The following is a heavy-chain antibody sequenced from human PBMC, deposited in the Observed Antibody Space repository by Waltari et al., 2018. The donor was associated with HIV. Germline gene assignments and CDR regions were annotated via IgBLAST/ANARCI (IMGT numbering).Heavy chain of an antibody. D-gene: IGHD3-10*01. CDR3: ARQIRVGELNYFDY. CDR2: IYPCESDT. Sequence: EVQLVQSGAEVKKPGASLTISCKGSGYSFTSFWIGSVGQMPGKGLEWMGFIYPCESDTRYSPSFQGQVTISADKSISTAYLQWSSLKASDTAMYYCARQIRVGELNYFDYWGQGTLVTVSS. J-gene: IGHJ4*02. V-gene: IGHV5-51*01. CDR1: GYSFTSFW.